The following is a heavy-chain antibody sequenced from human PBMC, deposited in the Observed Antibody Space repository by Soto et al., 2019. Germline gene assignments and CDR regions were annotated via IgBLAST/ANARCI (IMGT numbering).Heavy chain of an antibody. D-gene: IGHD3-16*01. J-gene: IGHJ4*02. CDR1: GFSVTNNY. Sequence: ESGGGVVQPGGSLRLSCAASGFSVTNNYMNWVRQAPGKGLEWVSIIDIGGNTYYADSVKDRFTISRDDSKNTLYLQMASLRPEVTAVYFCARGRGSTGYLGREHYFDDWGQGTLVTVSP. V-gene: IGHV3-66*01. CDR3: ARGRGSTGYLGREHYFDD. CDR2: IDIGGNT.